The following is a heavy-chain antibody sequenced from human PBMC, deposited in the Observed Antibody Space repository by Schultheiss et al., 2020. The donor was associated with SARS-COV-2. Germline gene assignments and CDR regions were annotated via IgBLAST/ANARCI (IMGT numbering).Heavy chain of an antibody. J-gene: IGHJ4*02. CDR1: GGTFSSYS. CDR2: IIPIFGTA. Sequence: SVKVSCKTSGGTFSSYSISWVRQAPGQGLEWVGGIIPIFGTADYAQKFQGRVTMTTDTTTSTAYMELRSLRSEDTAVYYCASSVRGGSYYWGQGTLVTVST. CDR3: ASSVRGGSYY. V-gene: IGHV1-69*05. D-gene: IGHD2-15*01.